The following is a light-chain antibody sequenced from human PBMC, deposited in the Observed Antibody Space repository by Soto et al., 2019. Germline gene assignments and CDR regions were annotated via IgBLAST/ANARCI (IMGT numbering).Light chain of an antibody. CDR3: SSYTSISTLVV. Sequence: QSALTQPASVSGSPGQSITISCTGTSSDVGGYNYVSWYQQHPGKAPNLIIYDVSNRPSGVSTRISGSKSGIAASLTSSGRPAEDEAEYYCSSYTSISTLVVFGGGTKLTVL. J-gene: IGLJ2*01. CDR1: SSDVGGYNY. CDR2: DVS. V-gene: IGLV2-14*01.